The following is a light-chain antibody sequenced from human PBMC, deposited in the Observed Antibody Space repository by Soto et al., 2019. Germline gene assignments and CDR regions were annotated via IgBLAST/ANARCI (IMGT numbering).Light chain of an antibody. CDR2: GAS. Sequence: EIVLTQSPGTLSLSPGGRATLSCRASQSVTSSYLAWYQQKPGQAPRLLIYGASSRATGIPDRFSGSGSETDFTVTISRLEPEDFAVYYCQQYGSSPWTFGQGTKVDIK. J-gene: IGKJ1*01. CDR3: QQYGSSPWT. V-gene: IGKV3-20*01. CDR1: QSVTSSY.